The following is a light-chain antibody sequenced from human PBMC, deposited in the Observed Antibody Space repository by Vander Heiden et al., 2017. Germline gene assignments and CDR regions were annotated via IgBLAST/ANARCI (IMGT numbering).Light chain of an antibody. CDR2: EDS. V-gene: IGLV3-21*02. J-gene: IGLJ2*01. CDR3: KVWDSSSDQGV. CDR1: NMGRKR. Sequence: SYVLTHPPSVSVAPAQTAMITWGGNNMGRKRGHGDQQKPGQAPGLGVDEDSDRPAGIPERFSGSNSGNTATLTISRVEAGDEADYDCKVWDSSSDQGVCGGGTKLTV.